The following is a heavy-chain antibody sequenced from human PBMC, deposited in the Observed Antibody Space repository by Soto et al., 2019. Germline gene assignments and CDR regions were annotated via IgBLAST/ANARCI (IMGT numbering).Heavy chain of an antibody. D-gene: IGHD2-8*01. CDR1: GYTFTIYG. CDR3: GRDGRMQGFDY. CDR2: ISAYNGNT. Sequence: APVKVSCKASGYTFTIYGISWVLQAPGQGLEWMGWISAYNGNTNYAQKLQGRVTMTTDTYTSTAYMELRSLRSDDTAVYYCGRDGRMQGFDYWGQRTLVTVSS. V-gene: IGHV1-18*01. J-gene: IGHJ4*02.